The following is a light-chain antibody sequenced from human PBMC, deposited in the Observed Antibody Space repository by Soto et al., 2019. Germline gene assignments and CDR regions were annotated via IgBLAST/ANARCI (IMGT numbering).Light chain of an antibody. J-gene: IGKJ1*01. CDR2: DAS. V-gene: IGKV1-5*01. Sequence: DIHMPQSPYTLSASVGDRVTITCRASQSINGWLAWYQQKAGKAPKLLISDASSLESGVPSRFSGSGSGTEFTLTISSLQPDDFATYYCQHYNSYSEAFCQGTKVDIK. CDR3: QHYNSYSEA. CDR1: QSINGW.